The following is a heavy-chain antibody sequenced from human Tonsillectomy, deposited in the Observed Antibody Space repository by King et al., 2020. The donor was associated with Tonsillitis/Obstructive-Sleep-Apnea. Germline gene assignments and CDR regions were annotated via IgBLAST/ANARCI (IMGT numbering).Heavy chain of an antibody. D-gene: IGHD3-10*01. Sequence: VQLVESGGGLIQPGGSLRLSCAASGFTGSSNYMSWVRQAPGKGLEWVSVIYSGGSTYYADSVKGRFTISRDNSKNTPYLQMNSLRAEETAVYYCARDQDYGSGSYFHYYYYMDVWGKGTTVTVSS. CDR1: GFTGSSNY. CDR3: ARDQDYGSGSYFHYYYYMDV. J-gene: IGHJ6*03. V-gene: IGHV3-53*01. CDR2: IYSGGST.